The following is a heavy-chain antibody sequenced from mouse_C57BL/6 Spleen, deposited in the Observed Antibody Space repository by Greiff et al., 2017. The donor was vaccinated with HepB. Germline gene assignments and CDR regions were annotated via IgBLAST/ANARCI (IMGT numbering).Heavy chain of an antibody. J-gene: IGHJ2*01. CDR1: GYAFSSSW. CDR3: ARDSSGYFDY. V-gene: IGHV1-82*01. D-gene: IGHD3-2*02. Sequence: QVQLQQPGAELVKPGASVKLSCKASGYAFSSSWMNWVKQRPGKGLEWIGRIYPGDGDTNYNGKFKGKATLTADKSSSTAYMQLSSLTSEDSAVYFCARDSSGYFDYWGQGTTLTVSS. CDR2: IYPGDGDT.